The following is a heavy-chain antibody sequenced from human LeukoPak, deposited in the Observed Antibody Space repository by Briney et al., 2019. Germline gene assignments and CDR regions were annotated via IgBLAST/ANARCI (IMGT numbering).Heavy chain of an antibody. CDR2: IQFDGSNK. Sequence: GGSLRLSCAASGFTFSSYGMHWVRQAPGKGLEWVAVIQFDGSNKYYADSVKGRFTISRDNAKNSLYLQMNSLRAEDTAVYYCAKSVRSSWVIKWATVTSFDYMDVWGKGTTVTVSS. V-gene: IGHV3-33*03. CDR1: GFTFSSYG. D-gene: IGHD4-17*01. J-gene: IGHJ6*03. CDR3: AKSVRSSWVIKWATVTSFDYMDV.